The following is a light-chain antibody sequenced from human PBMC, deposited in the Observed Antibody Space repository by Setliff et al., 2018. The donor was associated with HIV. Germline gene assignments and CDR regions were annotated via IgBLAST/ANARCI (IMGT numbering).Light chain of an antibody. Sequence: QSALTQSASVSGSPGQSITISCTGTSSDIGSYNYVSWYQQHPGKAPKLIIYDVTHRPSGVSNRFSGSKAGNTASLTISGLQAEDEADYYCSSYTSDTTPYVFGKGTKVTVL. V-gene: IGLV2-14*03. J-gene: IGLJ1*01. CDR3: SSYTSDTTPYV. CDR1: SSDIGSYNY. CDR2: DVT.